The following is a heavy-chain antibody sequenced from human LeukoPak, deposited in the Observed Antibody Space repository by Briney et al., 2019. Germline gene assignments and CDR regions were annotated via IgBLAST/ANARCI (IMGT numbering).Heavy chain of an antibody. Sequence: GGSLRLSCAASGFTFSSYGMSWVRQAPGKGLEWVSAISGSGGSTYYADSVKGRFTISRDNSKNTLYLQMNSLRAEDTTVYYCAKAWFGDGRRYYYYYMDVWGKGTTVTISS. CDR1: GFTFSSYG. CDR2: ISGSGGST. V-gene: IGHV3-23*01. J-gene: IGHJ6*03. CDR3: AKAWFGDGRRYYYYYMDV. D-gene: IGHD3-10*01.